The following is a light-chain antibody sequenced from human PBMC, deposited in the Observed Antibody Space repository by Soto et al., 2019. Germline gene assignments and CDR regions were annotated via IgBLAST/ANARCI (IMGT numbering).Light chain of an antibody. J-gene: IGKJ1*01. CDR2: WAS. CDR1: QSILHSSNNKNY. CDR3: QQYYSGRT. V-gene: IGKV4-1*01. Sequence: DIVMTQSPDSLAVSLGERATINCKSSQSILHSSNNKNYLAWYQQIGGQPPKLLISWASTRESGVPDRFSGRGSGKDFTLTISSLQAEDVAVYYCQQYYSGRTFGQGTKVEIK.